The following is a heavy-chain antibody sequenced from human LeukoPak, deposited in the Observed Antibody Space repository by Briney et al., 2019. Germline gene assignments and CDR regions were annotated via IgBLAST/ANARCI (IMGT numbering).Heavy chain of an antibody. J-gene: IGHJ3*02. CDR1: GFTFSSYA. Sequence: GGSLRLSCAASGFTFSSYAMSWVRQAPGKGLEWVSAISDSGGSTYYADSVKGQFTISRDNSKNTLYLQMNSLRAEDTAVYYCARRDWHDAFDIWGQGTMVTVSS. D-gene: IGHD3/OR15-3a*01. CDR2: ISDSGGST. CDR3: ARRDWHDAFDI. V-gene: IGHV3-23*01.